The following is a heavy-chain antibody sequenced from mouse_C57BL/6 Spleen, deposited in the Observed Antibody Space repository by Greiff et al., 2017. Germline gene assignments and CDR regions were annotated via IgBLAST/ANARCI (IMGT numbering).Heavy chain of an antibody. CDR3: ARHEGLPHYYAMDY. Sequence: EVKLMESGGDLVKPGGSLKLSCAASGFTFSSYGMSWVRQTPDKRLEWVATISSGGSYTYYPDSVKGRFTISRANAKNTLYLQMSRLKSEDTAMYYDARHEGLPHYYAMDYWGQGTSVTVSS. CDR2: ISSGGSYT. J-gene: IGHJ4*01. V-gene: IGHV5-6*01. D-gene: IGHD2-4*01. CDR1: GFTFSSYG.